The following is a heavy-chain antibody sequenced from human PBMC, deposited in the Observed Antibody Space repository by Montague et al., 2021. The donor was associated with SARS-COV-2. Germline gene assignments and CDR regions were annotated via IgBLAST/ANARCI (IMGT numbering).Heavy chain of an antibody. CDR1: GDAIISGDYY. V-gene: IGHV4-61*08. J-gene: IGHJ6*02. Sequence: SETLSLTCTVSGDAIISGDYYWTWVRQPPGKGLEWIGEINHSGSTNYNPSLKSRVTISVDTSKNQFSLKLSSVTAADTAVYYCTREGYQVLWSDHYYYGMDVWGQGTAVTVSS. CDR2: INHSGST. CDR3: TREGYQVLWSDHYYYGMDV. D-gene: IGHD2-2*01.